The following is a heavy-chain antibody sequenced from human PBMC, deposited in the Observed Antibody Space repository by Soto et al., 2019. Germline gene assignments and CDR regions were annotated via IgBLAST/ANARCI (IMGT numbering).Heavy chain of an antibody. V-gene: IGHV4-39*01. J-gene: IGHJ6*03. CDR2: IYYSGST. CDR1: GGSISSSSYY. CDR3: ARPPHYDYYMDV. Sequence: SETLSLTCTVSGGSISSSSYYWGWIRQPPGKGLEWIGSIYYSGSTYYNPSLKSRVTISVDTSKNQFSLKLSSVTAADTAVYYCARPPHYDYYMDVWGKGTTVTVSS.